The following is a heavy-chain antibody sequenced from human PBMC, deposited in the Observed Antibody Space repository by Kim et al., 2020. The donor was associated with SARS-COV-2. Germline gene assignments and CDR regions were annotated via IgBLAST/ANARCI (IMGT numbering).Heavy chain of an antibody. V-gene: IGHV4-39*01. D-gene: IGHD3-16*01. J-gene: IGHJ5*02. Sequence: GRTYHNPSLRRPVTISVDTSKNHFSLKLSSVTAADTAVYYCARRGGWFDPWGQGTLVNVSS. CDR3: ARRGGWFDP. CDR2: GRT.